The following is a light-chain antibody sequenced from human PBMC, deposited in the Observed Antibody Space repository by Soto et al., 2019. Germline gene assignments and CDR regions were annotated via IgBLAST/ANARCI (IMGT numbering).Light chain of an antibody. CDR3: TSYAGTYSFFYV. J-gene: IGLJ1*01. CDR1: SRDVGAYNY. Sequence: SALNQPPSASGSPGQSVTISCTGTSRDVGAYNYVSWYQQLPGKAPKLIIYEVSKRPSGVPDRFSGSKSGNAASLTVSGLQDEDEADYYCTSYAGTYSFFYVFGTGTRSP. V-gene: IGLV2-8*01. CDR2: EVS.